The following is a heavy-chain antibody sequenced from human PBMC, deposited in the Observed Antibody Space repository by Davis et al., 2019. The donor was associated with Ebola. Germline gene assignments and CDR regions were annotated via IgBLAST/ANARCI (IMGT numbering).Heavy chain of an antibody. V-gene: IGHV4-59*12. D-gene: IGHD6-19*01. J-gene: IGHJ4*02. CDR2: IYYIGTT. Sequence: PSETLSLTCTVSGDSISRYYFHWIRQAPGRGLEWIGTIYYIGTTYFNPSLKSRLFMSVDTSKNQFSLKLTSVSAADTAVYYCARNSSGFGYFDYWGLGILVTVS. CDR3: ARNSSGFGYFDY. CDR1: GDSISRYY.